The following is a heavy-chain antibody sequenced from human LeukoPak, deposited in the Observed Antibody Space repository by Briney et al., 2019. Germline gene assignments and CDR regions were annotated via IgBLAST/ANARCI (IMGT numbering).Heavy chain of an antibody. CDR1: GFTFSNYI. V-gene: IGHV3-48*02. D-gene: IGHD1-20*01. CDR2: ISSSSSPI. J-gene: IGHJ4*02. Sequence: GGSLRLSCAASGFTFSNYIMNWVRQAPGKGLEWLSYISSSSSPIYYADSVKGRFTISRDNAKNSLYLQMNSLRDEDTGVYYCARVNWNDVGSFDCWGQGTLVTVSS. CDR3: ARVNWNDVGSFDC.